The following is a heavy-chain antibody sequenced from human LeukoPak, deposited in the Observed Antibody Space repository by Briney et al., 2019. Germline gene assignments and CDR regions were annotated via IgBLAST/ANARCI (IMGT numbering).Heavy chain of an antibody. J-gene: IGHJ4*02. Sequence: GGSLRLSCSASGLTFSNYAMNWVRQAPGKGLEWVSSISSTISYIYYADSVKGRFTISRDNRKNSLYLQMNSLRVEDTAVYFCASGLTAMLTAEGGFDYWGQGTLVTVSS. CDR1: GLTFSNYA. CDR3: ASGLTAMLTAEGGFDY. D-gene: IGHD5-18*01. CDR2: ISSTISYI. V-gene: IGHV3-21*01.